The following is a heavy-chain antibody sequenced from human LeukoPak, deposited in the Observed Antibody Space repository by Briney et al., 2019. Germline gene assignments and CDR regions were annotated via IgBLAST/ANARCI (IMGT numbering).Heavy chain of an antibody. D-gene: IGHD5-12*01. V-gene: IGHV4-59*01. CDR3: ARVTGYSGYDRPDAFDI. J-gene: IGHJ3*02. CDR2: IYYSGST. Sequence: SETLSLTCTVSGGSISSYYWSWIRQPLGKGLEWIGYIYYSGSTNYNPSLKSRVTISVDTSKNQFSLKLSSVTAADTAVYYCARVTGYSGYDRPDAFDIWGQGTMVTVSS. CDR1: GGSISSYY.